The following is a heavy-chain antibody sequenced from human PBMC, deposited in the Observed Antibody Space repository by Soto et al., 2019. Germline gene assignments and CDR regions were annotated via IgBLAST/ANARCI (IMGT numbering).Heavy chain of an antibody. V-gene: IGHV4-39*02. CDR3: ARPGRWLQPSNWYFDL. J-gene: IGHJ2*01. CDR1: GGSISSSSYY. CDR2: IYYSGST. Sequence: QLQLQESGPGLVKPSETLSLTCTVSGGSISSSSYYWGWIRQPPGKGLEWIGSIYYSGSTYYNPSLKSRVTISVDTSNSHFSLQLSSVTAAATAVYYCARPGRWLQPSNWYFDLWGRGTLVTVSS. D-gene: IGHD3-10*01.